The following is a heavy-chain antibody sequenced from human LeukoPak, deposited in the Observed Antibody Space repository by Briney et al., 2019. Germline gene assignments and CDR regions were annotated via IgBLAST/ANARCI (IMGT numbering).Heavy chain of an antibody. CDR3: ARVYCGGDCYSP. J-gene: IGHJ5*02. CDR2: IYSGGST. D-gene: IGHD2-21*02. V-gene: IGHV3-53*01. CDR1: GFTFSSYA. Sequence: GGSLRLSCAASGFTFSSYAMSWVRQAPGKGLEWVSVIYSGGSTYYADSVKGRFTISRDNSKNTLYLQMNSLRAEDTAVYYCARVYCGGDCYSPWGQGTLVTVSS.